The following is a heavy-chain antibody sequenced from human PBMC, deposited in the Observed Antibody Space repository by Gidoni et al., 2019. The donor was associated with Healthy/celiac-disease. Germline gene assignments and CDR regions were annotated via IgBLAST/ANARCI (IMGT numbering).Heavy chain of an antibody. V-gene: IGHV4-59*01. J-gene: IGHJ3*02. D-gene: IGHD5-12*01. CDR2: IYYSGST. CDR1: GGSISSYY. Sequence: QVQLQESGPGLVKPSETLSLTCTVSGGSISSYYWSWIRQPPGKGLEWIGYIYYSGSTNYNPSLKSRVTISVDTSKNQFSLKLSSVTAADTAVYYCARDGARDGYNLSDAFDIWGQGTMVTVSS. CDR3: ARDGARDGYNLSDAFDI.